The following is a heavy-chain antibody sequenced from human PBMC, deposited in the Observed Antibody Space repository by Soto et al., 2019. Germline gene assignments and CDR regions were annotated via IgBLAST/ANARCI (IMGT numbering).Heavy chain of an antibody. CDR3: ARDPDRNYEPPH. V-gene: IGHV3-23*01. CDR1: GFNFHYFT. J-gene: IGHJ4*02. Sequence: GGSLRHACVAAGFNFHYFTRSWVRQAPGKGPQWVSSISGSGGATYYTDSVKGRFTISRDNSKNTLFLQMNSLRAEDTALYCSARDPDRNYEPPHWGQGTLHIVS. D-gene: IGHD4-4*01. CDR2: ISGSGGAT.